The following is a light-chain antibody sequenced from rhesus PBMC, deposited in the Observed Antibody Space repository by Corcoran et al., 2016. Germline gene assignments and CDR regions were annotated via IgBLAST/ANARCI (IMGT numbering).Light chain of an antibody. J-gene: IGKJ1*01. V-gene: IGKV2-91*01. CDR1: QSLLRGNGCTY. Sequence: DIVMTQTPLSLPVTPGEPASISCRSSQSLLRGNGCTYLFWYLQKPGMSTPLLIYLGSDRAYGVPDRVSGRGSGTDFTLKIRRVEAEDVGVDYCLEEIQLPWTFGQGTKVEIK. CDR2: LGS. CDR3: LEEIQLPWT.